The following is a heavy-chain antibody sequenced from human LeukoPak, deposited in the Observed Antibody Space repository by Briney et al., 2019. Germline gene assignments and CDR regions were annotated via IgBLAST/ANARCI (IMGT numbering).Heavy chain of an antibody. V-gene: IGHV1-2*06. Sequence: GASVKVSCKASGYTFTAYYIHWVRQAPGQGLKWMGRIDPNSGDTKYAQKFQDRVTMTRDTSMNTAYMEISSLRYDDTAVYYCGRGIQSFDPWGQGTLVTVSS. CDR1: GYTFTAYY. J-gene: IGHJ5*02. CDR2: IDPNSGDT. CDR3: GRGIQSFDP.